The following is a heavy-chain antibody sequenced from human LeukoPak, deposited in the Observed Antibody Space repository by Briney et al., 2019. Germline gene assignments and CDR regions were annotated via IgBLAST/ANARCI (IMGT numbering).Heavy chain of an antibody. V-gene: IGHV3-74*01. D-gene: IGHD3-22*01. Sequence: PGGSLRLSCAASGFTFSGYWMHWVRQAPGKGLVWVSRINSDGSSTSYADSVKGRFTISRDNAKNTLYLQMNSLRAEDTAVYYCARKAMDYYDSSGAYFDYWGQGTLVTVSS. CDR1: GFTFSGYW. CDR2: INSDGSST. J-gene: IGHJ4*02. CDR3: ARKAMDYYDSSGAYFDY.